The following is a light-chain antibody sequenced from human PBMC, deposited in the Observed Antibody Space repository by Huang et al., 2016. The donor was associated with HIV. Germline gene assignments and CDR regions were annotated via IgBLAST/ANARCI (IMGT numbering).Light chain of an antibody. CDR3: QQYNKWPWT. J-gene: IGKJ1*01. V-gene: IGKV3-15*01. Sequence: EIVMTQSPATLSVSPGERVPLSCRASQRLSSNLAWYQQQPGQAPRLLFYGASTGATGIPARFSGSGSGTEFTLTISSLQSEDFAVYYCQQYNKWPWTFGQGTKVEIK. CDR2: GAS. CDR1: QRLSSN.